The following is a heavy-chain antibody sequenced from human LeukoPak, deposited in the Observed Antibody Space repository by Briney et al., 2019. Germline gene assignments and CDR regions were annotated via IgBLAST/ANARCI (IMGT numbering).Heavy chain of an antibody. CDR1: GYSISSHYY. V-gene: IGHV4-38-2*02. CDR3: ARFSMVRGVIIY. J-gene: IGHJ4*02. Sequence: SETLSLTCTVSGYSISSHYYWGWIRQSPGKGLEWIGTMYHSGSTYYNPSLKSRVTISVDTSKNQFSLKLSSVTAADTAVYYCARFSMVRGVIIYWGQGTLVTVSS. CDR2: MYHSGST. D-gene: IGHD3-10*01.